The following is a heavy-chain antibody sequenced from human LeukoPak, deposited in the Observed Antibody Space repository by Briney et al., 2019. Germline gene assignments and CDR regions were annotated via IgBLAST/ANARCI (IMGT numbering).Heavy chain of an antibody. D-gene: IGHD2-15*01. Sequence: GESLEISCQGSGYSFTNNWIGWVRHMPGKGLDWMAIVYPGDSHTKYNPSFQGQVTISADKSGSTAYLQWISLRASDTAIYYCVRTPTCSSGSCYPNWFDSWGQGTLVTVSS. J-gene: IGHJ5*01. CDR2: VYPGDSHT. CDR3: VRTPTCSSGSCYPNWFDS. CDR1: GYSFTNNW. V-gene: IGHV5-51*01.